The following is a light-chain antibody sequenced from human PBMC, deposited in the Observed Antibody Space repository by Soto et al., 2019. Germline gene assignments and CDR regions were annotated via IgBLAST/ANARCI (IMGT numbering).Light chain of an antibody. CDR1: SSDVGGYNY. V-gene: IGLV2-14*01. CDR3: SSYTSSLYV. Sequence: QSALTQPACVSGSPGQSITISCTGTSSDVGGYNYVSWYQQHPGKAPKLMIYEVSNRPSGVSNRFSGSKSGNTASLTISGLQAEDEADYYCSSYTSSLYVFGTGTKVTVL. CDR2: EVS. J-gene: IGLJ1*01.